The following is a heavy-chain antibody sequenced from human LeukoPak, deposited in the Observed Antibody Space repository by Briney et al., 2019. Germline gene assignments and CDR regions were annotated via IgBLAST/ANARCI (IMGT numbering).Heavy chain of an antibody. Sequence: GESLKISCKGSGYRFTSYWISWVRQMPGKGLEWMGRIDPSDTYTNYSPSFQGHVTISADKSISTAYLQWSSLKASDTAMYYCARRALPPAYCGGDCFDAFDIWGQGTMLSLFS. CDR3: ARRALPPAYCGGDCFDAFDI. CDR2: IDPSDTYT. D-gene: IGHD2-21*02. J-gene: IGHJ3*02. V-gene: IGHV5-10-1*01. CDR1: GYRFTSYW.